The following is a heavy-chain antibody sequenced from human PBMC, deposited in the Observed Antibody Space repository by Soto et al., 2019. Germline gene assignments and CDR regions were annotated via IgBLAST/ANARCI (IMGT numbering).Heavy chain of an antibody. J-gene: IGHJ4*02. Sequence: GGSLRLSCAASGFTFSSYAMSWVRQAPGKGLEWVSAISGSGGSTYYADSVKGRFTISRDNSKNTLYLQMNSLRAEDTAVYYCAKDYGSGSYYRHFDYWGQGTLVTVSS. CDR3: AKDYGSGSYYRHFDY. CDR1: GFTFSSYA. V-gene: IGHV3-23*01. CDR2: ISGSGGST. D-gene: IGHD3-10*01.